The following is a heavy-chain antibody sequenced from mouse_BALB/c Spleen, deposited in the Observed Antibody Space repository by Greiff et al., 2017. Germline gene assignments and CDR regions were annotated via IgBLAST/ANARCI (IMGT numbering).Heavy chain of an antibody. CDR3: ARGWDEGRFDY. V-gene: IGHV3-2*02. D-gene: IGHD4-1*01. J-gene: IGHJ2*01. CDR2: ISYSGST. Sequence: VQLQQSGPGLVKPSQSLSLTCTVTGFSITSDYAWNWIRQFPGNKLEWMGYISYSGSTSYNPSLKSRISITRDTSKNQFFLQLNSVTTEDTATYYCARGWDEGRFDYWGQGTTLTVSS. CDR1: GFSITSDYA.